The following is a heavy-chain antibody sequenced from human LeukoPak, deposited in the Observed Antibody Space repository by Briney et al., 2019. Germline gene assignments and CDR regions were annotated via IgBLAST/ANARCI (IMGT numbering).Heavy chain of an antibody. CDR3: ARAGGRRAFDI. CDR1: GFTFISYG. D-gene: IGHD3-10*01. J-gene: IGHJ3*02. Sequence: GGSLRLSCAASGFTFISYGMNWVRQAPGKGLEWVSSISSSSSYIYYADSVKGRFTISRDNAKNLLYLQMNSLRAEDTAVYYCARAGGRRAFDIWGQGTMVTVSS. CDR2: ISSSSSYI. V-gene: IGHV3-21*01.